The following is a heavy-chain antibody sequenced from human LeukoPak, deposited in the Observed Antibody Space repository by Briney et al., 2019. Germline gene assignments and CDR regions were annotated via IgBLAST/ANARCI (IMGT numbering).Heavy chain of an antibody. CDR2: IYYSGST. CDR3: ARDGTQLVTALNFDY. CDR1: GGSISSSSYY. D-gene: IGHD2-21*02. V-gene: IGHV4-39*07. J-gene: IGHJ4*02. Sequence: PSETLSLTCTVSGGSISSSSYYWGWIRQPPGKGLEWIGSIYYSGSTYYNPSLKSRVTISVDTSKNQFSLKLSSVTAADTAVYYCARDGTQLVTALNFDYWGQGTLVTVSS.